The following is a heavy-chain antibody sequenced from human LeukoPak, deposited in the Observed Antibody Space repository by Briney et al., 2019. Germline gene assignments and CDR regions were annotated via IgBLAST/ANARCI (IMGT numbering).Heavy chain of an antibody. J-gene: IGHJ4*02. CDR2: IKQDGSEK. CDR3: ARDITYYYDSSGYFDY. V-gene: IGHV3-7*01. D-gene: IGHD3-22*01. CDR1: GFTFSSYW. Sequence: GGSLRLSCAASGFTFSSYWMSWVRQAPGKGLEWVANIKQDGSEKYYVDSVKGRFTISRDNAKNSLYLQMNSLRAEDTAVYYCARDITYYYDSSGYFDYWGQGTLVTVSS.